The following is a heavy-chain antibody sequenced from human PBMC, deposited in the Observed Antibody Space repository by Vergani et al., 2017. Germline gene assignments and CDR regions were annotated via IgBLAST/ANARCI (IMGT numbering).Heavy chain of an antibody. CDR3: AREWFGEFGYYYGMDV. D-gene: IGHD3-10*01. CDR2: IYSGGST. Sequence: EVQLVESGGGLVQPGGSLRLSCAASGFTVSSNYMSWVRQAPGKGLEWVSVIYSGGSTYYADSVKGRFTISRDNSKNTLYLQMNSLRAEDTAMYYCAREWFGEFGYYYGMDVWGQGTTVTVSS. J-gene: IGHJ6*02. CDR1: GFTVSSNY. V-gene: IGHV3-66*01.